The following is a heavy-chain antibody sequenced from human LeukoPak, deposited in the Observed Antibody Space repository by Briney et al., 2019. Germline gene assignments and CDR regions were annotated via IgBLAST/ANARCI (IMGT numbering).Heavy chain of an antibody. V-gene: IGHV3-30*18. CDR3: AKEGYYGSGRRYMDV. D-gene: IGHD3-10*01. CDR1: GFTFSSYG. CDR2: ISHDGSNK. Sequence: GGSLRLSSESSGFTFSSYGMHWVRRAPVKGMHWMPVISHDGSNKYYVDSVKGRFTISRDNSKSTLYLQMNSLRAEDTAVYYCAKEGYYGSGRRYMDVWGKGTTVTVSS. J-gene: IGHJ6*03.